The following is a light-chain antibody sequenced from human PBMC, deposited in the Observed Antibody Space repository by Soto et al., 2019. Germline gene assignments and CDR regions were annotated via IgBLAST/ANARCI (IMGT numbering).Light chain of an antibody. V-gene: IGKV3-15*01. CDR2: GAS. J-gene: IGKJ1*01. CDR1: QSVGRN. Sequence: EILMTQSPATLPVSPWERATLSCRASQSVGRNLAWYQQKPGQAPRLLIFGASNRATGIPARFSGSGSGTEFTLTISSLQSEDFAVYYCQQYNNWPTWTFGQGTKVDIK. CDR3: QQYNNWPTWT.